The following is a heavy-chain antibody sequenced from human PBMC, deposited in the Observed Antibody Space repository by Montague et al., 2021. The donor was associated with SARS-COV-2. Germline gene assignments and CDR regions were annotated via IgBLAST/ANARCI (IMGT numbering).Heavy chain of an antibody. CDR1: DGSFSDYF. CDR2: INHRGTS. J-gene: IGHJ4*02. V-gene: IGHV4-34*01. D-gene: IGHD3-22*01. Sequence: SETLSLTCAVYDGSFSDYFWTRIRQPPGKGLEWIGEINHRGTSNYNPSLKSRVSISVDTSKNQFSLYLGSVTAADTAVYYCARGRQHFNMIVVVMTGGEYYFDYWGQGTLVTVSS. CDR3: ARGRQHFNMIVVVMTGGEYYFDY.